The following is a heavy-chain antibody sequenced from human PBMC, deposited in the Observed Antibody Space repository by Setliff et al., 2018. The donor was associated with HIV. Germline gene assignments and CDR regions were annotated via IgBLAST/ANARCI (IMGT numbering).Heavy chain of an antibody. D-gene: IGHD5-12*01. J-gene: IGHJ4*02. CDR1: GGSISRSTYY. V-gene: IGHV4-39*01. CDR2: IYFRGDT. CDR3: ARHRRDGYNFLDY. Sequence: PSETLSLTCTVSGGSISRSTYYWGWIRQPPGKGLEWIGNIYFRGDTYYNPSLKTRVTISVDTSKNQFSLKLSSVTAADTAVYYCARHRRDGYNFLDYWGQGTLVTVSS.